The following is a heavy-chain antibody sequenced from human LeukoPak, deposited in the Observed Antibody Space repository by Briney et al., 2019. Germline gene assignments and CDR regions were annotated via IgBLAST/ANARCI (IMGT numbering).Heavy chain of an antibody. CDR3: ARATSYYYMDV. J-gene: IGHJ6*03. CDR1: GYTFTGYY. D-gene: IGHD2/OR15-2a*01. V-gene: IGHV1-8*03. Sequence: GASVKVSCKASGYTFTGYYMHWVRQATGQGLEWMGWMNPNSGNTGYAQKFQGRVTITRNTSISTAYMELSSLRSEDTAVYYCARATSYYYMDVWGKGTTVTVSS. CDR2: MNPNSGNT.